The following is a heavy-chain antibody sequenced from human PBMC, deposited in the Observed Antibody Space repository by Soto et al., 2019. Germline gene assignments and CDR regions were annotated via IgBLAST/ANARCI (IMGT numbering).Heavy chain of an antibody. Sequence: QVQLQESGPRLVKPSETLSLTCTVSGDSISSYYWSWFRQPPGKGLEWIGYIPYTGRNNYNPSLMSRVTISVDTSKNQFALELRSVTAADTAVYFCARSPRLYETIGYYSYYSDYWGQGTLVTVSS. CDR3: ARSPRLYETIGYYSYYSDY. CDR2: IPYTGRN. CDR1: GDSISSYY. J-gene: IGHJ4*02. D-gene: IGHD3-22*01. V-gene: IGHV4-59*01.